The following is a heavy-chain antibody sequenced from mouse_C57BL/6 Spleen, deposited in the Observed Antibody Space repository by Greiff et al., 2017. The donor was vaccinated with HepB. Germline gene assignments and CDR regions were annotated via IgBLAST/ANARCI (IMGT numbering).Heavy chain of an antibody. CDR3: AIPLITTGYAMDY. CDR1: GYTFTSYW. Sequence: QVQLQQPGAELVKPGASVKLSCKASGYTFTSYWMHWVKQRPGQGLEWIGMIHPNSGSTNYNEKFKSKATLTVDKSSSTAYMQLSSLTSEDSAVYYCAIPLITTGYAMDYWGQGTSVTVSS. D-gene: IGHD1-1*01. CDR2: IHPNSGST. J-gene: IGHJ4*01. V-gene: IGHV1-64*01.